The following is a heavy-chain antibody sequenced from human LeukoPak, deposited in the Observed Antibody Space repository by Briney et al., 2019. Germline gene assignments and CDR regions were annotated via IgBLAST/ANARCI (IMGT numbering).Heavy chain of an antibody. CDR2: IYPGDNT. D-gene: IGHD2-2*01. CDR1: GFIVSRSY. J-gene: IGHJ4*02. CDR3: AGVPAALTH. V-gene: IGHV3-53*05. Sequence: GGSLRLSCAASGFIVSRSYMSWVRQAPGRRLEWVSIIYPGDNTYYADSVKGRFTISRDNSKNTLYLQMNSLRAEDTAVYYCAGVPAALTHWGQGTLVTVSS.